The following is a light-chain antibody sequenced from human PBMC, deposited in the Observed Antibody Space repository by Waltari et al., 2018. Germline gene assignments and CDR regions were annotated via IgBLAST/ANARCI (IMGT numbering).Light chain of an antibody. Sequence: SYVLTQPPSVSVAPGQTATITCAGNNIGRKSVHWYQQKPGQAPVVVVYDDSDRHSGHPARISGSNSGTTASLTISRVEAGDEADYYCHLWDSTSDHVIFGGGTKLNVL. J-gene: IGLJ2*01. CDR2: DDS. CDR1: NIGRKS. CDR3: HLWDSTSDHVI. V-gene: IGLV3-21*02.